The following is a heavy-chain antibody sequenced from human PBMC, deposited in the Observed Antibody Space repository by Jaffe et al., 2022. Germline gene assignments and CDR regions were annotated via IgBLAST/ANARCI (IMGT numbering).Heavy chain of an antibody. D-gene: IGHD2-15*01. J-gene: IGHJ4*02. CDR2: IYWNDDK. Sequence: QITLKESGPTLVKPTQTLTLTCTFSGFSLSTSGVGVGWIRQPPGKALEWLALIYWNDDKRYSPSLKSRLTITKDTSKNQVVLTMTNMDPVDTATYYCAHRSSGGQYTGHFDYWGQGTLVTVSS. V-gene: IGHV2-5*01. CDR1: GFSLSTSGVG. CDR3: AHRSSGGQYTGHFDY.